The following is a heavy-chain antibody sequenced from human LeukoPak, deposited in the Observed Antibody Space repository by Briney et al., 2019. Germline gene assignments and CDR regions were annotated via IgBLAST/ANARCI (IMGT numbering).Heavy chain of an antibody. Sequence: GGSLRLSCTASGFTFGDYVMSWFRQAPGKGLEWVGFIRSKAYGGTTEYAASVKGRSTISRDDSKSIAYLQMNSLKTEDTAVYYCTRERSTMVRGVIAYWGQGTLVTVSS. CDR1: GFTFGDYV. V-gene: IGHV3-49*03. J-gene: IGHJ4*02. CDR2: IRSKAYGGTT. D-gene: IGHD3-10*01. CDR3: TRERSTMVRGVIAY.